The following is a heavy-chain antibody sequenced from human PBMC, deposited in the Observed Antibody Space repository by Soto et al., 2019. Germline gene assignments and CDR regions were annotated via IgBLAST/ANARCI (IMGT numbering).Heavy chain of an antibody. D-gene: IGHD3-22*01. J-gene: IGHJ5*02. CDR3: ARVVILPGDNWFDP. CDR2: IYYSGST. CDR1: GGSISSYY. V-gene: IGHV4-59*01. Sequence: QVQLQESGPGLVKPSETLSLTCTVSGGSISSYYWSWIRQPPGKGLEWIGYIYYSGSTNYNPSLKSRVPISVDTSKNQSSLKLSSVPAADTAVYYCARVVILPGDNWFDPWGQGTLVTVSS.